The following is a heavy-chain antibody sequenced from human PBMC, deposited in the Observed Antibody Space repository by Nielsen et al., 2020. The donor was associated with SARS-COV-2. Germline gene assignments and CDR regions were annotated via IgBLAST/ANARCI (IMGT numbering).Heavy chain of an antibody. CDR3: AIGPPTVDTAMVPPYYYGMDV. CDR1: GYTFTSYA. D-gene: IGHD5-18*01. CDR2: INTNTGNP. J-gene: IGHJ6*02. Sequence: ASVKVSCKASGYTFTSYAMNWVRQAPGQGLEWMGWINTNTGNPTYAQGFTGRFVFTLDTSVSTAYLQISSLKADDTAVYYCAIGPPTVDTAMVPPYYYGMDVWGQGTTVTVSS. V-gene: IGHV7-4-1*02.